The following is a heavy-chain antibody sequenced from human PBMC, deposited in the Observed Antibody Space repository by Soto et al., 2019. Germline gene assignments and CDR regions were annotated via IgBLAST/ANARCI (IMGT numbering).Heavy chain of an antibody. D-gene: IGHD3-10*01. Sequence: SETLSLTCTVSGGSVSSGSYYWSWIRQPPGKGLEWIGYIYYSGSTNYNPSLKSRVTISVDTSKNQFSLKLSSVTAADTAVYYCARERDRTMVRGANYYSYGMDVWGPGTTLTVSS. J-gene: IGHJ6*02. CDR3: ARERDRTMVRGANYYSYGMDV. V-gene: IGHV4-61*01. CDR1: GGSVSSGSYY. CDR2: IYYSGST.